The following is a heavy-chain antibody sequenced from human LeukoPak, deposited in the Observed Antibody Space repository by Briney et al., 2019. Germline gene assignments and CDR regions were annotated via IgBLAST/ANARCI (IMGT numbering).Heavy chain of an antibody. V-gene: IGHV4-39*01. D-gene: IGHD6-19*01. CDR3: ARPYSSGFIYHFDQ. J-gene: IGHJ4*02. CDR2: IEYSGSP. Sequence: SETLSLTCTVSGGSISSSGYYWDWIRQAPGKGLEWIGRIEYSGSPYYNPSLKRRVTISVDTSKNQFSLKLSSVTAADTAVYYCARPYSSGFIYHFDQWAQGTLVTVSS. CDR1: GGSISSSGYY.